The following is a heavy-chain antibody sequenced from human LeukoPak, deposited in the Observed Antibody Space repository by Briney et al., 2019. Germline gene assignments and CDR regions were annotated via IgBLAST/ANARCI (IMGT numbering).Heavy chain of an antibody. CDR2: ISGSGGST. V-gene: IGHV3-23*01. J-gene: IGHJ3*02. CDR1: GFTFSSYA. D-gene: IGHD6-19*01. Sequence: GGSLRLSCAASGFTFSSYAMSWVRQAPGKGLEWVSAISGSGGSTYYADSVKGRFTISRDNSTTTLYMQMNSLRAEDTAVYYCAKVIFIAVAGTDPDAFDIWGQGTMVTVSS. CDR3: AKVIFIAVAGTDPDAFDI.